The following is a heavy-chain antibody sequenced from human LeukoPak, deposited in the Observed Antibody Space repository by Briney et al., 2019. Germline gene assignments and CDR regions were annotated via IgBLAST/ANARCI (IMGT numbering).Heavy chain of an antibody. D-gene: IGHD3/OR15-3a*01. CDR3: ARQTGSGLFILP. CDR1: GVSISSSYSY. V-gene: IGHV4-39*01. CDR2: IYYTGNT. Sequence: SETLSLTCTVSGVSISSSYSYWGWIRQPPGMGLEWIGSIYYTGNTYYNASLKSQVSISIDTSKNQFSLKLTSVTAADTAVYYCARQTGSGLFILPGGQGTLVTISS. J-gene: IGHJ4*02.